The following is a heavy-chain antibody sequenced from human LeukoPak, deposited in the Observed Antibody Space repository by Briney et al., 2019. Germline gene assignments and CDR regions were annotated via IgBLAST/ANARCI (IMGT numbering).Heavy chain of an antibody. CDR2: IRYDGSNK. D-gene: IGHD2-15*01. CDR3: AKELELLHYFDY. J-gene: IGHJ4*02. V-gene: IGHV3-30*02. CDR1: GFTFSSYG. Sequence: GGSLRLSCAASGFTFSSYGMHWVRQAPGKGLEWVAFIRYDGSNKYYADSVKGRFTISRDNSKNTLYLQMNSLRAEDMAVYYCAKELELLHYFDYWGQGTLVTVSS.